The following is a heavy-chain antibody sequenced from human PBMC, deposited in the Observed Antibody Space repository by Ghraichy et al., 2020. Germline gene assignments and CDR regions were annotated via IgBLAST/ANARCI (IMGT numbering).Heavy chain of an antibody. CDR3: ARDRSRYTGSYYYYYGIDV. CDR1: GYSISSGYY. Sequence: GSLRLSCTVSGYSISSGYYWGWIRQSPGKGLGGIGSIHYSGSTYNNPSLKSRVIISVDTSKNQFFLKVSSVTAADTAVYHCARDRSRYTGSYYYYYGIDVGGQGTTVTVSS. D-gene: IGHD1-26*01. V-gene: IGHV4-38-2*02. J-gene: IGHJ6*02. CDR2: IHYSGST.